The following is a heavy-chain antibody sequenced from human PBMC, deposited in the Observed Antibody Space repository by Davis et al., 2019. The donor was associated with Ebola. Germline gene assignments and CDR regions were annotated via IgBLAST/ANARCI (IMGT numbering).Heavy chain of an antibody. CDR3: ARCYDSSGYYSRPYFDY. Sequence: MPGGSLRLSCTVSGGSISSSSYYWGWIRQPPGKGLEWIGSIYYSGSTYYNPSLKSRVTISVDTSKNQFSLKLSSVTAADTAVYYCARCYDSSGYYSRPYFDYWGQGTLVTVSS. CDR2: IYYSGST. D-gene: IGHD3-22*01. V-gene: IGHV4-39*07. J-gene: IGHJ4*02. CDR1: GGSISSSSYY.